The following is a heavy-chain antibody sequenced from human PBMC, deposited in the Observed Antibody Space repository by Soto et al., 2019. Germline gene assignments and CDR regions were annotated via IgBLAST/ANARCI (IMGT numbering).Heavy chain of an antibody. Sequence: PSETLSLTCTVSGGSISSGGYYWSWIRQHPGKGLEWIGYIYYSGSTYYNPSLKSRVTISVDTSKNQFSLKLSSVTAADTAVYYCARDRIQLWSQIYYYYYGMDVWGQGTTVTVSS. CDR2: IYYSGST. V-gene: IGHV4-31*03. CDR1: GGSISSGGYY. CDR3: ARDRIQLWSQIYYYYYGMDV. J-gene: IGHJ6*02. D-gene: IGHD5-18*01.